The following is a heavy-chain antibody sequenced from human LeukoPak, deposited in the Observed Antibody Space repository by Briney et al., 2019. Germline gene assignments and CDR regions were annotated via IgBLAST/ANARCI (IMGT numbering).Heavy chain of an antibody. Sequence: SETLSLTCTVSGGSLSSSSYYWGWIRQPPGTGLEWIGSIYYSGSTYYNPSLKSRVTISVDTSKNQFSLKLSSVTAADTAVYYCARQFVGYSFFDYWGQGTLVTASS. J-gene: IGHJ4*02. CDR2: IYYSGST. CDR1: GGSLSSSSYY. CDR3: ARQFVGYSFFDY. V-gene: IGHV4-39*01. D-gene: IGHD5-18*01.